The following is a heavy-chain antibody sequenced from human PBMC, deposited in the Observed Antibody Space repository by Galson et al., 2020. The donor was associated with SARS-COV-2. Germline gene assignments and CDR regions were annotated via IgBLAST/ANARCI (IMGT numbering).Heavy chain of an antibody. Sequence: GESLKISCAASGFTFSSYEMNWVRQAPGKRLEWVSYISGTDYAIYYADSVKGRFTISRDNAKNSLYLQMNSLRAEDTAVYYCARGATSSGWYLPDAFDSWGQGTMGTVSS. D-gene: IGHD6-19*01. V-gene: IGHV3-48*03. CDR3: ARGATSSGWYLPDAFDS. J-gene: IGHJ3*02. CDR2: ISGTDYAI. CDR1: GFTFSSYE.